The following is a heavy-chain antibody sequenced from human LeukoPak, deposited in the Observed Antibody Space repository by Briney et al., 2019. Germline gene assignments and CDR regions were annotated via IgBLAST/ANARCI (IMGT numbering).Heavy chain of an antibody. V-gene: IGHV4-39*07. CDR2: IYYSGST. Sequence: SETLSLTCTVSGGSISSYYWSWIRQPPGKGLEWIGSIYYSGSTYYNPSLKSRVTISVDTSKNQFSLKLSSVTAADTAVYYCAGAGIGYYFPYYFDYWGQGTLVTVSS. CDR1: GGSISSYY. CDR3: AGAGIGYYFPYYFDY. J-gene: IGHJ4*02. D-gene: IGHD3-22*01.